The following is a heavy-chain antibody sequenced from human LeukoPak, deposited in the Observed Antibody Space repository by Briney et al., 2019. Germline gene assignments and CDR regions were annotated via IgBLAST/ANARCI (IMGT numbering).Heavy chain of an antibody. D-gene: IGHD3-10*01. J-gene: IGHJ6*02. Sequence: GGSLRLSCAASGFTLSDYYMSWIRQAPGKGLEYVSAISSNGGSTYYANSVKGRFTISRDNSKNTLYLQMGSLRADDMAVYYCARDPYYGSGKYYCGMDLWGQGTTVTVSS. CDR1: GFTLSDYY. V-gene: IGHV3-64*01. CDR2: ISSNGGST. CDR3: ARDPYYGSGKYYCGMDL.